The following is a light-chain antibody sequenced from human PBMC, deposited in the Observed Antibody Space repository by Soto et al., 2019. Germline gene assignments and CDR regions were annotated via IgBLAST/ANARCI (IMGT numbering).Light chain of an antibody. CDR1: QTISSW. Sequence: DIQLTQSPSTLSASVGDRVTITCRASQTISSWLACYQLRPGKAPRLLIYDASTLESGVPSRFSGTVSGTEFTLSISSLQPEDFATYYCHQYNSFSPYTFGQGTKLDI. V-gene: IGKV1-5*01. CDR3: HQYNSFSPYT. CDR2: DAS. J-gene: IGKJ2*01.